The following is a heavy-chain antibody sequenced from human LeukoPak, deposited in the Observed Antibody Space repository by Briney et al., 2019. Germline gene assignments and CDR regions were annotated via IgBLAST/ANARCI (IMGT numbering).Heavy chain of an antibody. D-gene: IGHD2-15*01. J-gene: IGHJ4*02. Sequence: SVKVSCKASGGTFSSYAISLVRQAPGQGLEWMGGIIPIFGTANYAQKFQGRVTITADESTSTAYMELSSLRSEDTAVCYCARGLLGKKFDYWGQGTLVTVSS. V-gene: IGHV1-69*01. CDR3: ARGLLGKKFDY. CDR2: IIPIFGTA. CDR1: GGTFSSYA.